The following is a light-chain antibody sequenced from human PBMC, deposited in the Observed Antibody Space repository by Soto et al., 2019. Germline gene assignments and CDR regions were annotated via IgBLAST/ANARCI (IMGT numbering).Light chain of an antibody. J-gene: IGLJ1*01. CDR1: SSNIGAGYD. CDR3: QSYDNRLSAYV. CDR2: TNN. V-gene: IGLV1-40*01. Sequence: QSVLTQPPSVSGAPGQRVTISCTGSSSNIGAGYDVHWYLQLPGTAPKLLVYTNNNRPSGVPDRFSGSKSGTSASLAITGLQAEDEADYYCQSYDNRLSAYVFGTGTKGPS.